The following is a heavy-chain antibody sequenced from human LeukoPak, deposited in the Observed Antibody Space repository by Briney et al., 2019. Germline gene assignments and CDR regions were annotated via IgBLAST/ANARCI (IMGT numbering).Heavy chain of an antibody. Sequence: GGSLRLSCAASGFTFSSYRMNWVRQAPGKGLEWVSSISSSSSYIYYADSVKGRFTISRDNAKNLLYLQMNSLRAEDTAVYYCARGSHRRYSSSWYSLWGQGTLVTVSS. V-gene: IGHV3-21*01. J-gene: IGHJ4*02. CDR2: ISSSSSYI. CDR3: ARGSHRRYSSSWYSL. D-gene: IGHD6-13*01. CDR1: GFTFSSYR.